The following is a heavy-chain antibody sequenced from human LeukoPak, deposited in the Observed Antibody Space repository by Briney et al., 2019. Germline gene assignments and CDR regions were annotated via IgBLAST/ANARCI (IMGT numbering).Heavy chain of an antibody. D-gene: IGHD1/OR15-1a*01. V-gene: IGHV3-30*04. CDR2: VSNDGGIK. CDR3: AKGGEQKTFRCGMDS. J-gene: IGHJ4*02. CDR1: GFTVSSNS. Sequence: GGSLRLSCAASGFTVSSNSMSWVRQAPGKGLEWVALVSNDGGIKYYGASVRGRFTISRDNPENTLYLQMNSLRADDTAVYYCAKGGEQKTFRCGMDSWGQGTLVTVSS.